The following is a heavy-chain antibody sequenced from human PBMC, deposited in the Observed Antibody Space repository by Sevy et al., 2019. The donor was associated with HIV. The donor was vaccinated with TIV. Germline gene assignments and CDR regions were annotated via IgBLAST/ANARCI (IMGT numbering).Heavy chain of an antibody. CDR3: ARAGQEISTWRSDY. CDR1: GFTFSSYR. V-gene: IGHV3-21*01. Sequence: GGSLRLSCAASGFTFSSYRMTWVRQAPGKGLEWVSCISSTSAYIKYADSVKGRFTISRDNAKNLLYLQMDSLRAEDTAVYYCARAGQEISTWRSDYWGQGTLVTVSS. CDR2: ISSTSAYI. J-gene: IGHJ4*02. D-gene: IGHD3-10*01.